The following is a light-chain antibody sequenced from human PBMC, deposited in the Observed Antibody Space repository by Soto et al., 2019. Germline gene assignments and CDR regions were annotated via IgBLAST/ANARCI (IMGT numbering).Light chain of an antibody. Sequence: IVVTQSSSTLSVSPGSSATLSCVAQKVGSKYVAWYQQKPGQAPRLVIYAATMGATGIPARFSGRGSGTEFTLTISRLEAEDFALYYCQQYTAWPPWTFGQGTKVDIK. CDR1: KVGSKY. CDR2: AAT. CDR3: QQYTAWPPWT. J-gene: IGKJ1*01. V-gene: IGKV3D-15*01.